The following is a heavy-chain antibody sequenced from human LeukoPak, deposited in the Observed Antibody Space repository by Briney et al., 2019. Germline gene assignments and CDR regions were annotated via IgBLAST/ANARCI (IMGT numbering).Heavy chain of an antibody. CDR1: GFTFSSYA. Sequence: GGSLRLSGEASGFTFSSYAITWFRQAPGKGLEWVSAIGGSGDITYYADSVKGRFTISRDNSKNTLYLQMNSLRAEDTAVYYCAKAHQGIVVVITTPFDYWGQGTLVAVSS. D-gene: IGHD3-22*01. CDR2: IGGSGDIT. V-gene: IGHV3-23*01. J-gene: IGHJ4*02. CDR3: AKAHQGIVVVITTPFDY.